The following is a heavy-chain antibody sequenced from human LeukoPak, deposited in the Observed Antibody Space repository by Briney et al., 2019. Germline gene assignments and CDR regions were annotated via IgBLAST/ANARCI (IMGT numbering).Heavy chain of an antibody. D-gene: IGHD2-2*02. CDR3: ARRRIVVVPAAIPLD. CDR2: IYYSGST. J-gene: IGHJ4*02. Sequence: SETLSLTCTVSGGSISSSSYYWGWIRQPPGKGLEWIGSIYYSGSTYYNPSLKSRVTISVDTSKNQFSLKLSSVTAADTAVYYCARRRIVVVPAAIPLDWGQGTLVTVSS. V-gene: IGHV4-39*01. CDR1: GGSISSSSYY.